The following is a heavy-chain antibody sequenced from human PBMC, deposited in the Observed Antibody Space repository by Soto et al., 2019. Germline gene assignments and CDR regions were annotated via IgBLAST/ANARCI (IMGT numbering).Heavy chain of an antibody. V-gene: IGHV3-23*01. CDR2: TSIGGNT. J-gene: IGHJ5*02. D-gene: IGHD2-21*01. Sequence: GGSLRLSCEASGCPFNTYAMAWFRQVPGMGLEWVSTTSIGGNTDLAESVRGRFTVSRDNSKNTLYLQMTNLRVEDAAIYFCARDLRPGLIVPTKSGFDPWGQGTRVTVSS. CDR1: GCPFNTYA. CDR3: ARDLRPGLIVPTKSGFDP.